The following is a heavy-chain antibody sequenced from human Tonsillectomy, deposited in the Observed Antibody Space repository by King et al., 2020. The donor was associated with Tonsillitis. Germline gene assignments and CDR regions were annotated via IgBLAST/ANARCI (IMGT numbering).Heavy chain of an antibody. D-gene: IGHD3-22*01. J-gene: IGHJ3*01. V-gene: IGHV3-7*04. CDR1: GFTFSSYW. CDR3: ARDSNYHESSFYYDTFDL. Sequence: QLVQSGGGLVQPGGSLRLFCAGSGFTFSSYWMTWVRQAPGKGLEWVANIKEDGTKKYYVDSVKGRFAISRDNAKNSLSLQMTSLRAEDTAVYFCARDSNYHESSFYYDTFDLWGQGTMVTVSS. CDR2: IKEDGTKK.